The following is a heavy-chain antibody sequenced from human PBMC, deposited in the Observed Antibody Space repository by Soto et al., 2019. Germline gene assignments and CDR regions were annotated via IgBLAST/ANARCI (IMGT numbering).Heavy chain of an antibody. D-gene: IGHD3-10*01. CDR3: ARDTSAGSGSYYNVYYYYGMDV. J-gene: IGHJ6*02. Sequence: SETLSLTCTVSGGSVSSGSYYWSWIRPHTGKGLEWIGYIYYSGSTNYNPSLKSRVTISVDTSKNQFSLKLSSVTAADTAVYYCARDTSAGSGSYYNVYYYYGMDVWGQGTKVT. CDR2: IYYSGST. CDR1: GGSVSSGSYY. V-gene: IGHV4-61*01.